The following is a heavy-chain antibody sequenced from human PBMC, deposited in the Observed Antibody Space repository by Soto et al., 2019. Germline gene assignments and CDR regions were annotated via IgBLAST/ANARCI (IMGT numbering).Heavy chain of an antibody. J-gene: IGHJ6*02. CDR3: ARSDCTGAYCYSWPFNYGVDV. CDR1: GFTFYTYG. Sequence: PGGSLRLSCTTSGFTFYTYGMHWVRQAPGKGLEWVAIIWYDGSNKYYADSVKGRFTISRDNSKNTLYLQMNSLRAEDTALYYCARSDCTGAYCYSWPFNYGVDVWGQRTTVTVSS. CDR2: IWYDGSNK. V-gene: IGHV3-33*08. D-gene: IGHD2-15*01.